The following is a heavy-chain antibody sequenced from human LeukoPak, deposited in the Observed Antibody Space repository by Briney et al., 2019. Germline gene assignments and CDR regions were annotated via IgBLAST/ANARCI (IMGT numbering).Heavy chain of an antibody. Sequence: ASVKVSCKASGYTFTSYGISWVRQAPGQGLEGMGWISAYNGNTNYAQKLQGRVTMTTDTSTSTAYMELRSLRSDDTAVYYCARGRLGYCSSTSCSFDYWGQGTLVTVSS. CDR2: ISAYNGNT. V-gene: IGHV1-18*04. J-gene: IGHJ4*02. CDR3: ARGRLGYCSSTSCSFDY. D-gene: IGHD2-2*01. CDR1: GYTFTSYG.